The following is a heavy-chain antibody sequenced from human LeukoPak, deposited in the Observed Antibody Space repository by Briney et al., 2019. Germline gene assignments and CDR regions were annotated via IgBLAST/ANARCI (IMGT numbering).Heavy chain of an antibody. CDR3: AKDISGYRLPTPDY. D-gene: IGHD6-13*01. Sequence: GGSLRLSCAASGFTFSSYAMSWVRQAPGKGLEWVSAISGSGGSTYYADSVKGRFTISRDNSKNTLYLQMNSLRAEDTAVYYCAKDISGYRLPTPDYWGQGTLVTVSS. CDR2: ISGSGGST. J-gene: IGHJ4*02. CDR1: GFTFSSYA. V-gene: IGHV3-23*01.